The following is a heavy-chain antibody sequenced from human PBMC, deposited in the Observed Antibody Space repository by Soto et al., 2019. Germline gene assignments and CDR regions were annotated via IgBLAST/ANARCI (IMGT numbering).Heavy chain of an antibody. CDR2: FDPEDGET. V-gene: IGHV1-24*01. Sequence: ASVKVSCKVSGYTLTELSMHWVRQAPGKGLEWMGGFDPEDGETIYAQKFQGRVTMTEDTSTDTAYMELSSLRSEDTAVYYCATLYDFWSGYSRAFDYWGQGPRSPSPQ. D-gene: IGHD3-3*01. J-gene: IGHJ4*02. CDR3: ATLYDFWSGYSRAFDY. CDR1: GYTLTELS.